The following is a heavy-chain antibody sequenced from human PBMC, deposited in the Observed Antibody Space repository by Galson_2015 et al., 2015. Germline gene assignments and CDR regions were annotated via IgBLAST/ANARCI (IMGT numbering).Heavy chain of an antibody. CDR1: GFTFSGSA. CDR3: TSVVVTISPSRYYFDY. J-gene: IGHJ4*02. V-gene: IGHV3-73*01. Sequence: SLRLSCAASGFTFSGSAMHWVRQASGKGLEWVGRIRSKANSYATAYAASVKGRFTISRDDSKNTAYLQMNSLKTEDTAVYYCTSVVVTISPSRYYFDYWGQGTLVTVSS. D-gene: IGHD5-12*01. CDR2: IRSKANSYAT.